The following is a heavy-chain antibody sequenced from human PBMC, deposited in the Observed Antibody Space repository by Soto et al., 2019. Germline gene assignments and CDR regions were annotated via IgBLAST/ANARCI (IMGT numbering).Heavy chain of an antibody. Sequence: SLRLSCTASGFTFSKYGMHWVRQAPGKGLEWVAVLPYYSSNKYYVDSVKGRFTISRDNSNNTLYLEMNSLRTADTAVYYCAKLLVLEWDQQDSDSWGQGT. CDR3: AKLLVLEWDQQDSDS. J-gene: IGHJ4*02. V-gene: IGHV3-30*18. D-gene: IGHD3-3*01. CDR1: GFTFSKYG. CDR2: LPYYSSNK.